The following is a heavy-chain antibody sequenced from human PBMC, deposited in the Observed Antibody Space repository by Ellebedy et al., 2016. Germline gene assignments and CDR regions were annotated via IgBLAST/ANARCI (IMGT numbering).Heavy chain of an antibody. V-gene: IGHV4-34*01. CDR2: INHSGST. J-gene: IGHJ4*01. Sequence: SETLSLTXAVYGGSFSGYYWSWIRQPPGKGLEWIGEINHSGSTNYNPSLKSRVTISVDTSKNQFSLKLSSVTAADTAVYYCARGSASRLFDSWGHGTLVTVSS. CDR3: ARGSASRLFDS. CDR1: GGSFSGYY.